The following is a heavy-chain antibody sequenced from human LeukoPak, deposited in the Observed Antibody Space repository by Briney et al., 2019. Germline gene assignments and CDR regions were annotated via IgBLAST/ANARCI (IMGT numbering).Heavy chain of an antibody. Sequence: SETLSLTCTVPGGPISSYYWSWIRQPPGKGLEWIGYIYYSGSTNYNPSLKSRVTISVDTSKNQFSLKLSSVTAADTAVYYCARESSSSWYGNWFDPWGQGTLVTVSS. CDR1: GGPISSYY. D-gene: IGHD6-13*01. CDR2: IYYSGST. V-gene: IGHV4-59*01. CDR3: ARESSSSWYGNWFDP. J-gene: IGHJ5*02.